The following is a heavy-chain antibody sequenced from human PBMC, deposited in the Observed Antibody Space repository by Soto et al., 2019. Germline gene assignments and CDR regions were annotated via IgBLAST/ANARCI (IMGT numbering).Heavy chain of an antibody. V-gene: IGHV4-38-2*01. Sequence: SETRSVTCAFAGYSVSSGYYWVWIRQPPGKGLEWIGSIYHSGSTYYNPSLKSRVTISVDTSKNQFSLKLSSVTAADTAVYYCARAYSYGFPFDPWGQGTLVTVS. CDR1: GYSVSSGYY. D-gene: IGHD5-18*01. CDR2: IYHSGST. CDR3: ARAYSYGFPFDP. J-gene: IGHJ5*02.